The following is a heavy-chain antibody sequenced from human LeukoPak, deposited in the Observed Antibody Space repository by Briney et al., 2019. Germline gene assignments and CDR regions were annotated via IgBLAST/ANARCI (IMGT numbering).Heavy chain of an antibody. CDR3: ARGAKQLRRARHAFDI. D-gene: IGHD5-12*01. V-gene: IGHV4-34*01. CDR2: INHSGST. CDR1: GGSFSGYY. J-gene: IGHJ3*02. Sequence: SETLSLTCAVYGGSFSGYYWGWIRQPPGKGLEWIGEINHSGSTNYNPSLKSRVTISVDTSKNQFSLKLSSVTAADTAVYYCARGAKQLRRARHAFDIWGQGTMVTVSS.